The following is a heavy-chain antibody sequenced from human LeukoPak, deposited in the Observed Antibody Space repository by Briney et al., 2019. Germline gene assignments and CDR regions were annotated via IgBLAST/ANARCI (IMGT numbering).Heavy chain of an antibody. D-gene: IGHD6-13*01. Sequence: PGGPLRLSCAASGFTVSSNYMSWVRQAPGKGLEWVSVIYSGGSTYYADSVKGRFTISRDNSKNTLYLQMNSLRAEDTAVYYCARDLPWAAGTSTYDYWGQGTLVTVSS. V-gene: IGHV3-53*01. CDR2: IYSGGST. J-gene: IGHJ4*02. CDR3: ARDLPWAAGTSTYDY. CDR1: GFTVSSNY.